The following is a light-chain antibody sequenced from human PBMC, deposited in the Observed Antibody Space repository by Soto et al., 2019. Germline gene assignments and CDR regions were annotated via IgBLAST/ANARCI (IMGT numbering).Light chain of an antibody. CDR3: QQYYSTPLT. V-gene: IGKV4-1*01. CDR1: QSVLYSSNNKNY. CDR2: WAS. J-gene: IGKJ1*01. Sequence: DIVMTQSPDSLAVSLGERATINCKSSQSVLYSSNNKNYLAWYQQKPGQPPKLLIYWASTRDSGVPDRFSGSGSGTDCTRTSSSLQAEDVAVYYCQQYYSTPLTFGQGTKVEIK.